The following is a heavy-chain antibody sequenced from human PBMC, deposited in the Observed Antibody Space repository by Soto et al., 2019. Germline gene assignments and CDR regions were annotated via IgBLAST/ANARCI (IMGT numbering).Heavy chain of an antibody. CDR1: GYTFTSYG. Sequence: ASVKVSCKASGYTFTSYGISWVRQAPGQELEWMGWISAYNGNTNYAQKLQGRVTMTTDTSTSTAYMELRSLRSDDTAVYYCARAYCGGDCYPVPNHDNWFDPWGQGTQVTVSS. V-gene: IGHV1-18*01. CDR2: ISAYNGNT. CDR3: ARAYCGGDCYPVPNHDNWFDP. D-gene: IGHD2-21*02. J-gene: IGHJ5*02.